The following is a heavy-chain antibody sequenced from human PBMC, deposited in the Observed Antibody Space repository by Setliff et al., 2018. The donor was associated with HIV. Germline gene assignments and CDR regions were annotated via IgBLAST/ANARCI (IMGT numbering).Heavy chain of an antibody. CDR2: FDPEDGEA. J-gene: IGHJ4*02. CDR3: ATGAWDH. CDR1: GYTLKELS. Sequence: ASVKVSCKASGYTLKELSMHWVRQAPGKGLEWMGGFDPEDGEAIYAQKFQGRVTMTEDTSTDTGYMELSSLTSDDTAVYFCATGAWDHWGQGTLVTVSS. V-gene: IGHV1-24*01.